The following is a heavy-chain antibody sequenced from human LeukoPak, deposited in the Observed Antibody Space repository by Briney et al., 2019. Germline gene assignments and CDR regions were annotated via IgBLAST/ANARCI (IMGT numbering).Heavy chain of an antibody. J-gene: IGHJ4*02. Sequence: GGSLRLSCAASGFTFSSYSMNWVRQAPGKGLEWVSSISSSSSYIYCADSVKGRFTISRDNAKNSLYLQMNSLRAEDTAVYYCARDQDIVVVPAASPFDYWGQGTLVTVSS. D-gene: IGHD2-2*01. CDR2: ISSSSSYI. CDR1: GFTFSSYS. CDR3: ARDQDIVVVPAASPFDY. V-gene: IGHV3-21*01.